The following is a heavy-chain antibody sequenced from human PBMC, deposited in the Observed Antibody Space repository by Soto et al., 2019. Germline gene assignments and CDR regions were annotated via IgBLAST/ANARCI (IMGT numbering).Heavy chain of an antibody. CDR1: GFTFDDYA. CDR3: AKDNDYVWGSRLDY. Sequence: PGGSLRLSCAASGFTFDDYAMHWVRQAPGKGLEWVSGISWNSGSIGYADSVKGRFTISRDNAKNSLYLQMNSLRAEDTALYYCAKDNDYVWGSRLDYWGQGTLVTVSS. CDR2: ISWNSGSI. J-gene: IGHJ4*02. V-gene: IGHV3-9*01. D-gene: IGHD3-16*01.